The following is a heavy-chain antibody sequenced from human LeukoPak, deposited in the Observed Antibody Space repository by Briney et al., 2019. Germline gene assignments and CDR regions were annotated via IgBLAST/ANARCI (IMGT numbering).Heavy chain of an antibody. J-gene: IGHJ4*02. D-gene: IGHD5/OR15-5a*01. Sequence: GGSLRLSCAASEFTFSSYGMHWVRQAPGKGLEWVAFIRYDGSNKYYADSVKGRFTISRDNSKNTLYLQMNSLRPEDTAVYYCARAFGSSVVVPSSDYWGQGTLVTVSS. CDR1: EFTFSSYG. CDR3: ARAFGSSVVVPSSDY. CDR2: IRYDGSNK. V-gene: IGHV3-30*02.